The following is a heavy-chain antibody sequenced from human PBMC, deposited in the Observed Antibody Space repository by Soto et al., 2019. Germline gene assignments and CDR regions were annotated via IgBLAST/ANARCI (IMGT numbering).Heavy chain of an antibody. Sequence: GESLKISCQSSGYTSSNFWIGWVRQLPGKGLEWMGIIYPGDHETRYSPSFHGKVTISADRSINTAYLQWNSLEASDTAFYFCARSPRSSPYFDYWGQGALVTVS. CDR3: ARSPRSSPYFDY. CDR2: IYPGDHET. CDR1: GYTSSNFW. V-gene: IGHV5-51*01. J-gene: IGHJ4*02. D-gene: IGHD6-13*01.